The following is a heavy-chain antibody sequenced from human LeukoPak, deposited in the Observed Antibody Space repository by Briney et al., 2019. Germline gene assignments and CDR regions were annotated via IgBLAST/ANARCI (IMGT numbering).Heavy chain of an antibody. CDR1: GGSISSNY. D-gene: IGHD5-24*01. Sequence: SETLSLTCTVSGGSISSNYWNWIRQPPGKGLEWIGFIHYGGATSFNPSLQSRVTISVDTSKNQFSLKLTSVTAADTAVYYCARGVRGFNYFDYWGQGILVTVSS. V-gene: IGHV4-59*01. CDR3: ARGVRGFNYFDY. J-gene: IGHJ4*02. CDR2: IHYGGAT.